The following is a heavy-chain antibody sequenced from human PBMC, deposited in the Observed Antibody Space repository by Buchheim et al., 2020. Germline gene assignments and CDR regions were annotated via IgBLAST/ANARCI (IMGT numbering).Heavy chain of an antibody. CDR2: IWYGGSNK. J-gene: IGHJ5*02. Sequence: QVQLVESGGGLVQPGRSLRLSCAASGFTFSSYGMHWVRQAPGKGLEWVAVIWYGGSNKYYAYSVEGLFTISRDNYKNPLYLQMKSLRAEDKAVYYCAREYYGENNWFDPWGQGTL. CDR1: GFTFSSYG. D-gene: IGHD4-17*01. CDR3: AREYYGENNWFDP. V-gene: IGHV3-33*01.